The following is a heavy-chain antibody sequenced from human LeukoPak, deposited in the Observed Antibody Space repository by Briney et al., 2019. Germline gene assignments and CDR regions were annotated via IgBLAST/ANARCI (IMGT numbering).Heavy chain of an antibody. D-gene: IGHD3-3*01. Sequence: PGGSLRLSCAASGFIFEDFWMSWVRQAPGRGLQWVASMKGDGRHIYYVDSVKGRFIISRDNAGHLLYLHMSSLRPEDTAVYYCARLFGGVTTFDYWGQGALVTVSS. CDR1: GFIFEDFW. CDR2: MKGDGRHI. CDR3: ARLFGGVTTFDY. J-gene: IGHJ4*01. V-gene: IGHV3-7*01.